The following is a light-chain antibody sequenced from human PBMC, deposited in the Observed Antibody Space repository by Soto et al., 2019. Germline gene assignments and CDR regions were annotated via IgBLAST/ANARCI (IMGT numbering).Light chain of an antibody. J-gene: IGLJ1*01. V-gene: IGLV2-8*01. CDR2: EVP. CDR3: SSYSDTNICV. CDR1: SSDVGGYNF. Sequence: QSALTQPPSASGSPGQSVTISCTGTSSDVGGYNFVSWYQHFPGKAPKLIIYEVPKRPSGVPDRFSGSKSGNTASLTVSGLQAVDEADYYCSSYSDTNICVFGTGTKVTVL.